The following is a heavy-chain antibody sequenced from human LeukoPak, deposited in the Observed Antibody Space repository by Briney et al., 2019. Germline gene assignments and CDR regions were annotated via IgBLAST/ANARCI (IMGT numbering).Heavy chain of an antibody. Sequence: GSLRLSCAASGFTFSSYWMSWVRQAPGKGLEWVANIKQDGSEKYYVDSVKGRFTISRDNAKDSLYLQMNSLRAEDTAVYYCASGRSGWHDTFDYWGQGTLVTVSS. CDR3: ASGRSGWHDTFDY. CDR2: IKQDGSEK. V-gene: IGHV3-7*01. D-gene: IGHD6-19*01. CDR1: GFTFSSYW. J-gene: IGHJ4*02.